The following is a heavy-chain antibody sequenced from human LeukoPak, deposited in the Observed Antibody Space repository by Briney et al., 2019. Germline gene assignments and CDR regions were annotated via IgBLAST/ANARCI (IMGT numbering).Heavy chain of an antibody. Sequence: GGSLRLSCAASGFTVSSNYMSWVRQAPGKGLEWVSIIYSGGSTFYADSVKGRFTISRDNSKNTLYLQMDSLRAEDTAVYYCARGGSYLSAFDIWGQGTMVTVSS. D-gene: IGHD1-26*01. J-gene: IGHJ3*02. CDR2: IYSGGST. CDR3: ARGGSYLSAFDI. CDR1: GFTVSSNY. V-gene: IGHV3-53*01.